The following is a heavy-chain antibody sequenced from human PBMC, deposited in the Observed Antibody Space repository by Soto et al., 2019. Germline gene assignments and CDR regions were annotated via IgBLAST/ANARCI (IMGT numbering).Heavy chain of an antibody. Sequence: PGESLKISCKGSGYSFTSYWIGWVRQMPGKGLEWMGIIYPGDSDTRYSPSFQGQVTVSADKSISTAYLQWSSLKASDTAMYYCASTPGIAVAGTWYYFDYWGQGTLVTVSS. D-gene: IGHD6-19*01. CDR1: GYSFTSYW. CDR2: IYPGDSDT. J-gene: IGHJ4*02. V-gene: IGHV5-51*01. CDR3: ASTPGIAVAGTWYYFDY.